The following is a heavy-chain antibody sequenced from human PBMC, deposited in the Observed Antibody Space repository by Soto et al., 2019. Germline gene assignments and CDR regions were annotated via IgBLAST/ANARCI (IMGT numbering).Heavy chain of an antibody. D-gene: IGHD2-21*01. CDR1: GFMFNNSA. V-gene: IGHV3-23*01. Sequence: GGSLRLSCKASGFMFNNSAMAWVRQAPGQGLQWVASVSDNGGSRGGTYYADSVKGRFTISRDNSKNTLYLQLDSLTGADTAVYYCARAKAVVIAALDIWGQGTMVTVSS. CDR3: ARAKAVVIAALDI. CDR2: VSDNGGSRGGT. J-gene: IGHJ3*02.